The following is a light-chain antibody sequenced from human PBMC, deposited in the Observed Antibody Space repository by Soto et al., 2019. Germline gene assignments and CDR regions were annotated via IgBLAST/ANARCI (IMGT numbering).Light chain of an antibody. CDR3: QQRSNWPIT. J-gene: IGKJ5*01. V-gene: IGKV3D-15*01. CDR2: GAS. Sequence: EIVMTQSPATLSVSPGESATLSCRASQTVSTSLAWYQQKPGRAPRLLIYGASSRATGLPDRFSGGGSGTDFTLTISSLQPEDFAVYYCQQRSNWPITFGQGTRLEIK. CDR1: QTVSTS.